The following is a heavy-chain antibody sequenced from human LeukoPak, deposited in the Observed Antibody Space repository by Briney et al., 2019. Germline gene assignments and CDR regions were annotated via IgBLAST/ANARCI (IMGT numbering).Heavy chain of an antibody. D-gene: IGHD7-27*01. V-gene: IGHV3-30-3*01. CDR3: ARELTGESPDY. CDR2: VSSDGTNK. J-gene: IGHJ4*02. CDR1: GFTFSRHV. Sequence: GSLRLSCAVSGFTFSRHVMHWVRQAPGKGLEWVAVVSSDGTNKYYADSVKGRFTISKDNSKNTLYLQMNSLRTEDTAIYYCARELTGESPDYWGQGTPVTVSS.